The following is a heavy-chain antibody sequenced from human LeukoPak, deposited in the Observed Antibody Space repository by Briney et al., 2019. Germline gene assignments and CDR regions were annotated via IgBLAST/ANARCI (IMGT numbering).Heavy chain of an antibody. CDR3: ARGLRRGDGYNLEAYYFDY. CDR1: GGSFSGYY. D-gene: IGHD5-24*01. CDR2: INHSGST. Sequence: SETLSLTCAVYGGSFSGYYWSWIRQPPGKGLEWIGEINHSGSTNYNPSLKSRVTISVDTSKNQFSLKLSSVTAADTAVYYCARGLRRGDGYNLEAYYFDYWGQGTLVTVSS. J-gene: IGHJ4*02. V-gene: IGHV4-34*01.